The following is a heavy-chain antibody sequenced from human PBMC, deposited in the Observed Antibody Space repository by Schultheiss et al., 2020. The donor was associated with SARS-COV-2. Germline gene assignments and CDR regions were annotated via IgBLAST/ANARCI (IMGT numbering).Heavy chain of an antibody. Sequence: LKISCAASGFTFDDYAMHWVRQPPGKGLEWVSSITWNSGSIGYADSVKGRFTISRDNAKNSLYLQMNSLRPEDTALYYCAKDKLGSSWSNWFDPWGQGTLVTVSS. CDR1: GFTFDDYA. D-gene: IGHD6-13*01. CDR3: AKDKLGSSWSNWFDP. J-gene: IGHJ5*02. CDR2: ITWNSGSI. V-gene: IGHV3-9*01.